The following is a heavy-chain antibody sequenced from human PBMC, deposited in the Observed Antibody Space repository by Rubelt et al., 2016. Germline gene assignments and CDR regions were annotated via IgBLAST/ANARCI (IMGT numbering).Heavy chain of an antibody. V-gene: IGHV3-33*01. J-gene: IGHJ3*02. Sequence: GGGVVQPGRSLRLSCAASGFTFSSYGMHWVRQAPGKGLEWVAVIWYDGSNKYYADSVKGRFTISRDNSKNTLYLQMNSLRAEDTAVYYCARGTYGDSAFDIWGQGTMVTVSS. CDR1: GFTFSSYG. CDR2: IWYDGSNK. D-gene: IGHD4-17*01. CDR3: ARGTYGDSAFDI.